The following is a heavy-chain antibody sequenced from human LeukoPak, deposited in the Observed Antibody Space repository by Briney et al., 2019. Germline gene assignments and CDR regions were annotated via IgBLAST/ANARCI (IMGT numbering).Heavy chain of an antibody. D-gene: IGHD4-17*01. V-gene: IGHV4-4*07. J-gene: IGHJ3*02. CDR2: IHTTGST. CDR3: ARGVGSFGDDPRDALDI. CDR1: GGSISSYC. Sequence: PSETLSLTCTVSGGSISSYCWSWIRQPARKGLEWIGRIHTTGSTNYNPSLKSRVTMSVDMSKKQFSLQFSSVTAADTAVYFCARGVGSFGDDPRDALDIWGQGTMVTAPS.